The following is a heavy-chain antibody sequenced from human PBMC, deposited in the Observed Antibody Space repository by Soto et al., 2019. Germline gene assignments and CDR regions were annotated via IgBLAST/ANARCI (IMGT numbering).Heavy chain of an antibody. CDR3: SRGGGATFTHYYYYMDV. J-gene: IGHJ6*03. D-gene: IGHD1-26*01. CDR1: GYTFSTYE. V-gene: IGHV1-3*01. Sequence: QVQLVQSGAEVKKPGASVKVSCEASGYTFSTYEMHWVRQAPGQRPEWTGWINGGNGKSKYSETLQGRVTFTRDTSASTAYMELTSLRSEDTAVYYCSRGGGATFTHYYYYMDVWGTGTTVTVSS. CDR2: INGGNGKS.